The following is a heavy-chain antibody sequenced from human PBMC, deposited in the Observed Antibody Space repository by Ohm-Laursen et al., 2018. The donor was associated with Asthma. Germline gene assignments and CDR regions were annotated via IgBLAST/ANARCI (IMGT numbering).Heavy chain of an antibody. CDR3: ARDGYSGYDLFLDY. J-gene: IGHJ4*02. Sequence: SLRLSCAAPGFTFSSYGMHWVRQAPGKGLEWVAVIWYDGSNKYYADSVKGRFTISRDNSKNTLYLQMNSLRAEDTAVYYCARDGYSGYDLFLDYWGQGTLVTVSS. D-gene: IGHD5-12*01. CDR2: IWYDGSNK. CDR1: GFTFSSYG. V-gene: IGHV3-33*01.